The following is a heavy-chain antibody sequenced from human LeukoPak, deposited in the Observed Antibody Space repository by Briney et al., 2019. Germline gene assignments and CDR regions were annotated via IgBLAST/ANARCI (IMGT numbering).Heavy chain of an antibody. V-gene: IGHV1-18*01. J-gene: IGHJ3*02. CDR1: GYTFTSYV. D-gene: IGHD3-22*01. Sequence: ASVKVSCKASGYTFTSYVISWVRQAPGQGLEWMGWISAYNGNTNYAQKLQGRVTMTTDTSTSTAYMELRSLRSDDTAVYYCARYSNYYDSSGHRRAFDIWGQGTMVTVSS. CDR3: ARYSNYYDSSGHRRAFDI. CDR2: ISAYNGNT.